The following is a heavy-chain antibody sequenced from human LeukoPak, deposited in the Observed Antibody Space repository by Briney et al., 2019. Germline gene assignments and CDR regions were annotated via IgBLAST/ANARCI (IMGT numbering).Heavy chain of an antibody. J-gene: IGHJ4*02. V-gene: IGHV3-30-3*01. Sequence: GGSLRLSCAASGFTFSSYAMHWVRQAPGKGLEWVAVISYDGSNKYYADSVKGQFTISRDNAMNTLYLQMNSLRAEDAAVYYCARDLGGSGPTPIDYWGQGILVTVSS. D-gene: IGHD4-23*01. CDR1: GFTFSSYA. CDR3: ARDLGGSGPTPIDY. CDR2: ISYDGSNK.